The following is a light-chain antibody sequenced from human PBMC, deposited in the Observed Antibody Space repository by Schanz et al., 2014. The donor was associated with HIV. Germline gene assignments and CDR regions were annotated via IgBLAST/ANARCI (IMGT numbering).Light chain of an antibody. CDR1: QSVSSSY. CDR3: QQYGSSPWT. J-gene: IGKJ1*01. Sequence: EVVLTQSPGTLSLSPGERATLSCRASQSVSSSYFAWYQQKPGQAPRLLIYGASSRATGIPDRFSGGESGTDFTLTISRVEPEDYAVYYCQQYGSSPWTFGQGTRVEIK. V-gene: IGKV3-20*01. CDR2: GAS.